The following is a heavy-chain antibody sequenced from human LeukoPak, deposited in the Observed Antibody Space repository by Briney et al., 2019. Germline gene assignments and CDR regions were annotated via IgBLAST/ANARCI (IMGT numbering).Heavy chain of an antibody. Sequence: GGSLRLSCAASGFTFSSYSLQWVRQAPGKGLEYVSAINTNGGTTYYANSVKGRFTISRDNSKNTLYLQMGSLRAEDMAVYYCARIPVYWYFDLWGRGTLVPVSS. V-gene: IGHV3-64*01. J-gene: IGHJ2*01. CDR2: INTNGGTT. CDR1: GFTFSSYS. CDR3: ARIPVYWYFDL. D-gene: IGHD2-2*02.